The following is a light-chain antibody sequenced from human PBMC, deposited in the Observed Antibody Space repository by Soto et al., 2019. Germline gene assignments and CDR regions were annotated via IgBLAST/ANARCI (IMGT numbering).Light chain of an antibody. Sequence: QSVPTQPPSASGTPGQRVTISCSGSSSNIGSNYVYWYQQLPGTAPKLLIYRNNQRPSGVPDRFSGSKSGTSASLAISGLRSEDEADYYCAAWDDSLSGVVFGGGNKLTVL. CDR3: AAWDDSLSGVV. CDR2: RNN. J-gene: IGLJ2*01. CDR1: SSNIGSNY. V-gene: IGLV1-47*01.